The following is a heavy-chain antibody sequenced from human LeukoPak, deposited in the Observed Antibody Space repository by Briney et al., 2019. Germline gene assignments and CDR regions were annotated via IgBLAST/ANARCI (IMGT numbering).Heavy chain of an antibody. V-gene: IGHV4-34*01. CDR2: INHSGST. CDR1: GGSLSGYY. D-gene: IGHD3-10*01. J-gene: IGHJ4*02. CDR3: ARARSTGSGSYYNGFGY. Sequence: SETLSLTCAVYGGSLSGYYWSWIRQPPGKGLEWIGEINHSGSTNYNPSLKSRVTISVDTSKNQFSLKLSSVTAADTAVYYCARARSTGSGSYYNGFGYWGQGTLVTVSS.